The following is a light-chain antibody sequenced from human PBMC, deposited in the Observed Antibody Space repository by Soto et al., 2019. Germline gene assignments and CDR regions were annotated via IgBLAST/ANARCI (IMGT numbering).Light chain of an antibody. CDR1: SSNIGAGYD. CDR2: GNT. CDR3: LSFDSSLSVV. Sequence: QSVLTQPPSVSGAPGQRVTISCTGSSSNIGAGYDVHWYQQLPGRAPKPLIYGNTNRPSGAPDRFSGSKSGTSASLAITGLQAEDEADYYCLSFDSSLSVVFGGGTKLTVL. J-gene: IGLJ2*01. V-gene: IGLV1-40*01.